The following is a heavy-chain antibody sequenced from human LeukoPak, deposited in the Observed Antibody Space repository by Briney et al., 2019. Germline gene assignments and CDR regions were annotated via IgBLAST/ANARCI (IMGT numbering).Heavy chain of an antibody. Sequence: GASVKVSCKASGYTFTSYGISWVRQAPRQGLEWMGWISVYNGNTNYAQKLQGRVTMTTDTSTTTAYMELRSLRSDDTAVYFCARTRGDAFDIWGQGTMVTVSS. D-gene: IGHD5-12*01. CDR2: ISVYNGNT. V-gene: IGHV1-18*01. CDR1: GYTFTSYG. CDR3: ARTRGDAFDI. J-gene: IGHJ3*02.